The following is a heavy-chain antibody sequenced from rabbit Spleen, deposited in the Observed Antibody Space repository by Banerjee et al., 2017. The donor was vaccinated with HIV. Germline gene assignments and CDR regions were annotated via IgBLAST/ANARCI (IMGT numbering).Heavy chain of an antibody. J-gene: IGHJ4*01. CDR3: ARDGASEGGVYFDL. V-gene: IGHV1S45*01. D-gene: IGHD1-1*01. Sequence: QEQLEESGGGLVKPEGSLTLTCKASGFDLSSSYWICWVRQAPGKGLEWIACIHTSSGRTWYASWAKGRFTISKTSSTTVTLQGTSLTAADTATYFCARDGASEGGVYFDLWGQGTLVTVS. CDR1: GFDLSSSYW. CDR2: IHTSSGRT.